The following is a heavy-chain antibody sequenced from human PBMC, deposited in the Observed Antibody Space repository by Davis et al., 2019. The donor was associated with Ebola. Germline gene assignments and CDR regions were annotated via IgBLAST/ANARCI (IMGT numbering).Heavy chain of an antibody. Sequence: PGGSLRLSCAASGFTFSSYAMHWVRQAPGKGLEWVAVISYDGSNKYYADSVKGRFTISRDNSKNTLYLQMNSLRAEDTAVYYCARGPRAYYYDSSGRPSGYFDYWGQGTLVTVSS. CDR2: ISYDGSNK. D-gene: IGHD3-22*01. V-gene: IGHV3-30-3*01. CDR3: ARGPRAYYYDSSGRPSGYFDY. CDR1: GFTFSSYA. J-gene: IGHJ4*02.